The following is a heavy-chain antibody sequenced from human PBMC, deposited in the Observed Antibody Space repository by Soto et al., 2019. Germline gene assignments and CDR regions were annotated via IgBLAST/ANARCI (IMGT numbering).Heavy chain of an antibody. CDR2: IIPILGIA. Sequence: SVKVSCKASGGTFSSYTISWVRQAPGQGLEWMGRIIPILGIANYAQKFQGRVTITADKSTSTAYMELSSLRSEDTAVYYCARDSMCDGNAFDIWGQGTMVTVSS. CDR1: GGTFSSYT. V-gene: IGHV1-69*04. CDR3: ARDSMCDGNAFDI. J-gene: IGHJ3*02.